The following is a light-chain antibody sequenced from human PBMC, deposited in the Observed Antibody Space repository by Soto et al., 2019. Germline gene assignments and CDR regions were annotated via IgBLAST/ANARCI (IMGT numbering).Light chain of an antibody. CDR3: SSYTSRSTLVV. Sequence: QSALTQPASVSGSPGQSITISCTGTSSDVGGYNYVSWYHQHPGKAPKLMIYDVSNRPSGVSNRFSGSKSGNTASLTISGLQAEDEADYYCSSYTSRSTLVVFGGGTKVTVL. J-gene: IGLJ2*01. CDR2: DVS. V-gene: IGLV2-14*01. CDR1: SSDVGGYNY.